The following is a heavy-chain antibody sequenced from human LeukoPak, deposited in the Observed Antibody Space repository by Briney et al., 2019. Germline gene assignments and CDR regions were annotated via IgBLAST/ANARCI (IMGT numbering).Heavy chain of an antibody. V-gene: IGHV4-4*07. CDR2: ISASGTT. Sequence: SETLSLTCGVSGGSISESESDYSWTWIRQPAGKGLEWIGRISASGTTRYNPSLKRRLAMSVDTSTNQFSLRLTSVTAADTAVYYCARRGAVAGTSNYYYYYYMDVWGKGTTVTVSS. CDR3: ARRGAVAGTSNYYYYYYMDV. J-gene: IGHJ6*03. CDR1: GGSISESESDYS. D-gene: IGHD6-19*01.